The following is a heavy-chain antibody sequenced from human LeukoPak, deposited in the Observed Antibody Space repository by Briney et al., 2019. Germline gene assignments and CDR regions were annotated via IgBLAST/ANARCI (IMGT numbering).Heavy chain of an antibody. CDR1: GGSISSSNW. CDR3: ARGVGGSRRENYYMDV. CDR2: IYHSGST. D-gene: IGHD1-26*01. V-gene: IGHV4-4*02. J-gene: IGHJ6*03. Sequence: SGTLSLTCAVSGGSISSSNWWSWVRQPPGKGLEWIGEIYHSGSTNYNPSLKSRVTISVDKSKNQFSLKLSSVTAADTAVYYCARGVGGSRRENYYMDVWGKGTTVTVSS.